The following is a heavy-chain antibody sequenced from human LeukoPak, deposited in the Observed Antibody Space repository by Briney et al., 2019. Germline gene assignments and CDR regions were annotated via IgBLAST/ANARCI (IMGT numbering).Heavy chain of an antibody. V-gene: IGHV3-13*01. CDR1: GFTFSSSD. D-gene: IGHD2-15*01. CDR3: ARDRGSYCSGGSCHFFDY. J-gene: IGHJ4*02. CDR2: IGSRGDT. Sequence: GGSLRLSCAASGFTFSSSDMHWVRQVTGKGLEWVSAIGSRGDTYYPDSVKGRFTISRENARNSLFLQMNNLRAGDTAVYYCARDRGSYCSGGSCHFFDYWGQGTLVTVSS.